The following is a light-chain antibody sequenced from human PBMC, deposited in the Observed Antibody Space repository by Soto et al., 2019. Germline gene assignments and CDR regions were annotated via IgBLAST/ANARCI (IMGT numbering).Light chain of an antibody. CDR3: MQGTHWPYT. J-gene: IGKJ2*01. V-gene: IGKV2-30*01. Sequence: DVVMTQSPLSLPVTLGQPASISCRSSQSLVYTDGSTHLSWFQQRPGQSPRRLIYKVSDRDSGVPDRFSGSASGTDFTLKISRVEAEDVGIYYCMQGTHWPYTIGQGTKLEIK. CDR1: QSLVYTDGSTH. CDR2: KVS.